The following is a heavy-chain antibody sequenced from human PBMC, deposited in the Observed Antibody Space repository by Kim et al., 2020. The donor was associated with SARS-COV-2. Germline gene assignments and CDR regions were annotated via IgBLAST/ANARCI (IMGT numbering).Heavy chain of an antibody. CDR1: GFTFTTYA. CDR3: AKDYGSAIYPNRVDC. D-gene: IGHD3-10*01. Sequence: GGSLRLSCAASGFTFTTYAMSWVRQAPGKGLEWVSGISGSGDRTYYADSVKGRFSISTDESKNTLYLQMSSLTAEDTAVYYCAKDYGSAIYPNRVDCWGQGTLVTVSS. CDR2: ISGSGDRT. J-gene: IGHJ4*02. V-gene: IGHV3-23*01.